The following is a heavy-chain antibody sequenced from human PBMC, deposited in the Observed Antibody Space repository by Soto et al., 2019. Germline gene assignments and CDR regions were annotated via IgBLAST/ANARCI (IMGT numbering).Heavy chain of an antibody. D-gene: IGHD6-13*01. V-gene: IGHV3-7*03. CDR2: INQDGTKI. CDR1: GSSISSHW. J-gene: IGHJ4*02. CDR3: AKDAVMVSSSYNYFDY. Sequence: PGGSLRLSCAASGSSISSHWMSWVRQAPGKGLEWVANINQDGTKIHYVDSVKGRFTISRDNAKNTLYLNMNSLRADDTAVYFCAKDAVMVSSSYNYFDYWGQGTLVTVSS.